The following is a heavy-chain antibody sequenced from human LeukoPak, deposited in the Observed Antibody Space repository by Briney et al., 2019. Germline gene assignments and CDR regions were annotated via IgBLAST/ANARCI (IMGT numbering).Heavy chain of an antibody. CDR1: GFTFSSYW. CDR3: ARAPTPYGDYPSDY. CDR2: INTDGSST. J-gene: IGHJ4*02. V-gene: IGHV3-74*03. D-gene: IGHD4-17*01. Sequence: GGSLRLSCAASGFTFSSYWMHWVRQAPGKGLVWVSHINTDGSSTTYADSVKGRFIISRDNAKNTLYLQMNSLRAEDTAVYYCARAPTPYGDYPSDYWGQGTLVTVSS.